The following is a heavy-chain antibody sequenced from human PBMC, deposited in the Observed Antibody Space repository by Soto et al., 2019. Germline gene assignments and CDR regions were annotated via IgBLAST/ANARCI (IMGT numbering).Heavy chain of an antibody. V-gene: IGHV1-46*03. D-gene: IGHD1-26*01. Sequence: ASVKVSCKASGYTFTSYHIHWIRQAPGQGLEWMGTINPSGGSTTYAQRFQGRVTMTRDTSTSTVYMELSSLRSEDTAVYYCARAQVWDIHDPWGKGTLVTVSS. J-gene: IGHJ5*02. CDR3: ARAQVWDIHDP. CDR1: GYTFTSYH. CDR2: INPSGGST.